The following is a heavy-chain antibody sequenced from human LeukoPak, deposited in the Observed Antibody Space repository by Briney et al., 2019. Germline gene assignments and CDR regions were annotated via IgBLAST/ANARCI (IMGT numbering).Heavy chain of an antibody. CDR1: GYTFNKYG. Sequence: ASVKVSCKTSGYTFNKYGVTWVRQVPGQGLEWMGWISADNRYTNYAQKAQGRVTLTRDTSTTTAYMELRGLKSDDTAVYYCARSPRAGGFDYWGQGTLVTVSS. CDR3: ARSPRAGGFDY. V-gene: IGHV1-18*01. J-gene: IGHJ4*02. CDR2: ISADNRYT. D-gene: IGHD2-8*02.